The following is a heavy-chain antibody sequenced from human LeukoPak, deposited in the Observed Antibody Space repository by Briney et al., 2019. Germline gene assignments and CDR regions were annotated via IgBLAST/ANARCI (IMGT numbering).Heavy chain of an antibody. CDR1: GYTLTELS. V-gene: IGHV1-24*01. D-gene: IGHD3-10*01. CDR2: FDPEDGET. CDR3: ATSAGWFGEFPL. Sequence: ASVKVSCKASGYTLTELSMHWVRQAPGKGLEWMGGFDPEDGETIYAQKFQGRVTMTEDTSTDTAYMELSSLRSEDTAVYYCATSAGWFGEFPLWGQGTLVTVSS. J-gene: IGHJ4*02.